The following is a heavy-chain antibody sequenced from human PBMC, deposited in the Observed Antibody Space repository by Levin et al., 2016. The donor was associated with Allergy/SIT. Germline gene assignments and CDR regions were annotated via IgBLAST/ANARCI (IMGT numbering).Heavy chain of an antibody. CDR1: GFTFSNAW. J-gene: IGHJ6*02. CDR2: ISGSGGST. V-gene: IGHV3-23*01. CDR3: AKGTVEGGYYYYGMDV. Sequence: GGSLRLSCAPSGFTFSNAWMSWVRQAPGKGLEWVSAISGSGGSTYYADSVKGRFTISRDNSKNTLYLQMNSLRAEDTAVYYCAKGTVEGGYYYYGMDVWGQGTTVTVSS. D-gene: IGHD3-16*01.